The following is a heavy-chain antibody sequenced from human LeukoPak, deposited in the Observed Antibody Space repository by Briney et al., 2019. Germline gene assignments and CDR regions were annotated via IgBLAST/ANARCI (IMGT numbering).Heavy chain of an antibody. J-gene: IGHJ4*02. Sequence: GGSLRLSCAASGFTFSSYAMHWVRQAPGKRLEWVAVISYDGSNKYYADSVKGRFTISRDNSKNTLYLQMNSLRAEDTAVYYCARDHPSYGEHDYWGQGTLVTVSS. D-gene: IGHD4-17*01. CDR1: GFTFSSYA. V-gene: IGHV3-30*04. CDR2: ISYDGSNK. CDR3: ARDHPSYGEHDY.